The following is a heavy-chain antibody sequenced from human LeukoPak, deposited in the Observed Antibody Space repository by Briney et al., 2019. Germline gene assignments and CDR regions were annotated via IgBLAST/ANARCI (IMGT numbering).Heavy chain of an antibody. V-gene: IGHV4-61*05. Sequence: PSETLSLTCTVSGGSISSSSYYWGWIRQPPGKGLEWIGYIYYSGSTNYNPSLKSRVTISVDTSKNQFSLKLSSVTAADTAVYYCARHNYGDYALVGLWGQGTLVTVSS. CDR1: GGSISSSSYY. CDR3: ARHNYGDYALVGL. J-gene: IGHJ4*02. D-gene: IGHD4-17*01. CDR2: IYYSGST.